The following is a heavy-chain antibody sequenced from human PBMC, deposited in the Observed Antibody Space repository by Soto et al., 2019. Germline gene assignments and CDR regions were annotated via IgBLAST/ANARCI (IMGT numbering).Heavy chain of an antibody. CDR3: ARQGYSGSYYDSFDI. CDR2: IYPGDSDT. D-gene: IGHD1-26*01. J-gene: IGHJ3*02. CDR1: GYSFTSYW. Sequence: GESLKISCKGSGYSFTSYWIGWVRQMPGKGLEWMGIIYPGDSDTRYSPSFQGQVTISADKSISTAYLQWSSLKASDTAMYYSARQGYSGSYYDSFDIWGQGTMVTVSS. V-gene: IGHV5-51*01.